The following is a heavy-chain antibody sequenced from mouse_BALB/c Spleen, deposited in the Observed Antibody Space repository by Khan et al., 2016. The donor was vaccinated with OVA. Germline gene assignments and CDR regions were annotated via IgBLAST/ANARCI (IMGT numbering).Heavy chain of an antibody. CDR3: VNHGSSSAWFTY. D-gene: IGHD1-1*01. CDR2: VNPSTGYT. CDR1: GYTFTNYW. J-gene: IGHJ3*01. V-gene: IGHV1-7*01. Sequence: QVQLKQSGAELAKPGASVKMSCKASGYTFTNYWMHWVKQRPGQGLEWIGYVNPSTGYTEYNQKFKDKATLTADKSSSTAYMQLNSLTSEVSAVYYCVNHGSSSAWFTYWGQGTRVTVSA.